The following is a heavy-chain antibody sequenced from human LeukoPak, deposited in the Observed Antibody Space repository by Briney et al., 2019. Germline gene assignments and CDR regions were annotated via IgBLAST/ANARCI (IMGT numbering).Heavy chain of an antibody. CDR1: GGSISSYY. D-gene: IGHD3-10*01. V-gene: IGHV4-59*01. CDR3: ARESSETSMVRGRDAFDI. CDR2: IYYSGST. J-gene: IGHJ3*02. Sequence: PSETLSLTCTVSGGSISSYYWSWTRQPPGKGLEWIGYIYYSGSTNYNPSLKSRVTISVDTSRNQFSLKLSSVTAADTAVYYCARESSETSMVRGRDAFDIWGQGTMVTVSS.